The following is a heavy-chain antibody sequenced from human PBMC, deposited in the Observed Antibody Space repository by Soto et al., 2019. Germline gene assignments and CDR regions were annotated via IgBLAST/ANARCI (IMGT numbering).Heavy chain of an antibody. J-gene: IGHJ5*01. CDR3: ARDRCYDGTCYSASDS. CDR1: GFSFSTYN. Sequence: XESLRLSCAASGFSFSTYNMDWVRQAPGKGPEWTAYISTTSFTIYYADSVKGRFTISRDNDRNSLYLEMNSLRDEDTAVYYCARDRCYDGTCYSASDSWGQGTLVTVSS. V-gene: IGHV3-48*02. CDR2: ISTTSFTI. D-gene: IGHD2-15*01.